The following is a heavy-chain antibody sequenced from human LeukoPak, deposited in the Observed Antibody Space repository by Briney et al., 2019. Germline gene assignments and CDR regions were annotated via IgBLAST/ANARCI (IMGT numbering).Heavy chain of an antibody. CDR3: AKGKRAVACPLSHY. Sequence: GRSLRLSYADSGLTYRDQAMHWVRQAPGKGLEWVSGISWNSGSIGYADSVKGRFTISRDNAKNSLYLQMNSLRAEDTALYYCAKGKRAVACPLSHYWAQGTLVTVSS. CDR2: ISWNSGSI. J-gene: IGHJ4*02. D-gene: IGHD6-19*01. V-gene: IGHV3-9*01. CDR1: GLTYRDQA.